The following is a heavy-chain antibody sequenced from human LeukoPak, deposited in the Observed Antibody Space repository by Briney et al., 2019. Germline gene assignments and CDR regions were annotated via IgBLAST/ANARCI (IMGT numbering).Heavy chain of an antibody. D-gene: IGHD6-25*01. CDR3: ARPADDGFDI. CDR2: IYSSGST. J-gene: IGHJ3*02. Sequence: SETLSLTCTVSGGSISTYYWSWIRQPAGKGLEWIGRIYSSGSTNYNPSLKSRVTMSVDTSKNQFSLKLSSVTVADTAVYYCARPADDGFDIWGQGTMVTVSA. CDR1: GGSISTYY. V-gene: IGHV4-4*07.